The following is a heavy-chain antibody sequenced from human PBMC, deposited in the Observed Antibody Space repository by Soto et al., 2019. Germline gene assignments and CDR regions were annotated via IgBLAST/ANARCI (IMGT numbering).Heavy chain of an antibody. D-gene: IGHD3-10*01. CDR1: GFTFSTYW. CDR2: INYDGSST. CDR3: TRGPRHTSVGTGDY. V-gene: IGHV3-74*01. J-gene: IGHJ4*02. Sequence: EVQLVESGGGLVQPGGSLRLSCAASGFTFSTYWMHWVRQAPGKGLVWVSRINYDGSSTDYADSVKGRFTISRDNAKNTLYLQMNTLTAEDTAVYYCTRGPRHTSVGTGDYWGQGNLVTVSS.